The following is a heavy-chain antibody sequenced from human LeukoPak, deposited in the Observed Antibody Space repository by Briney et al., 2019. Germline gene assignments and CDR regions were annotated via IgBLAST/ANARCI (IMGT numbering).Heavy chain of an antibody. J-gene: IGHJ4*02. CDR3: ATVGVGWVAFEY. V-gene: IGHV3-23*01. Sequence: QTGGSLRLSCVASGFMFSHSAMTWVRQTPGKGLEWVSGISESGGATYYAGSAKGRFTISRDNSKNTLYLQMNSLRSDDTAVYHCATVGVGWVAFEYWGQGALVTVSS. D-gene: IGHD3-16*01. CDR1: GFMFSHSA. CDR2: ISESGGAT.